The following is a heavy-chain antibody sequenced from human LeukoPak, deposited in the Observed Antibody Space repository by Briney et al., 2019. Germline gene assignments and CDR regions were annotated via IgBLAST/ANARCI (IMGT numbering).Heavy chain of an antibody. CDR3: ATSTVATIRKAKSYYYYGMDV. D-gene: IGHD5-12*01. J-gene: IGHJ6*02. V-gene: IGHV1-8*01. CDR2: MNPNSGNT. Sequence: GASVKVSCKASGYTFTSYDTNWVRQATGQGLEWMGWMNPNSGNTGYAQKFQGRVTMTRNTSISTAYMELSSLRSEDTAVYYCATSTVATIRKAKSYYYYGMDVWGQGTTVTVSS. CDR1: GYTFTSYD.